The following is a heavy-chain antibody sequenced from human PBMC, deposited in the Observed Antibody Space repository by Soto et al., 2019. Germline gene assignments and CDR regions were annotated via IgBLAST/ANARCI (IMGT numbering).Heavy chain of an antibody. CDR1: GGSISSGGYS. D-gene: IGHD6-13*01. J-gene: IGHJ4*02. V-gene: IGHV4-30-2*01. CDR3: ASSHAGAHITAAVH. CDR2: IYHSGST. Sequence: QLQLQESGSGLVKPSQTLSLTCAVSGGSISSGGYSWSWIRQPPGKGLEWIGYIYHSGSTYYNTSLKSRDTISVERTKHQFSLKLSSVTAADTAVYYCASSHAGAHITAAVHWGRGTLVTVSS.